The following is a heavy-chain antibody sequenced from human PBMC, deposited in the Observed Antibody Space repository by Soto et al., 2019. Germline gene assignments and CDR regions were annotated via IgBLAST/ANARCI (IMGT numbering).Heavy chain of an antibody. D-gene: IGHD3-10*01. CDR2: IYWDDDK. CDR3: ARRGWLGGRLEFDS. CDR1: GFSLNTSGVG. V-gene: IGHV2-5*02. Sequence: QVTLKESGPTLLRPTQTLTLTCTFSGFSLNTSGVGVGWIRQPPGRALEWLALIYWDDDKRYSPSLKNRLTFAQDTSKNQVVLTAANRDPVDTATYYCARRGWLGGRLEFDSGCQGALVTVST. J-gene: IGHJ4*02.